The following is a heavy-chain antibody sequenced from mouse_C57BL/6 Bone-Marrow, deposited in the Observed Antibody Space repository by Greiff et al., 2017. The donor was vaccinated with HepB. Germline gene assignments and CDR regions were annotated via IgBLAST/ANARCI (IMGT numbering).Heavy chain of an antibody. Sequence: QVHVKQSGAELVRPGTSVKMSCKASGYTFTNYWIGWAKQRPGHGLEWIGDIYPGGGYTNYNEKFKGKATLTADKSSSTAYMQFSSLTSEDSAIYYCARDDYPAWFAYWGQGTLVTVSA. CDR3: ARDDYPAWFAY. V-gene: IGHV1-63*01. CDR1: GYTFTNYW. CDR2: IYPGGGYT. D-gene: IGHD2-4*01. J-gene: IGHJ3*01.